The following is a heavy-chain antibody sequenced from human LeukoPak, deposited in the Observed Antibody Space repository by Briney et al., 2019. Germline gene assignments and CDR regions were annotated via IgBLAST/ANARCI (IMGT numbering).Heavy chain of an antibody. CDR3: ARSRGAGPAAYFDY. D-gene: IGHD6-19*01. Sequence: PGGSLRLSCAASGFTFSSYWMHWVRQAPGKGLVWVSRVNSDGSSTGYADSVKGRFTISRDNAKNSLYLQMSSLRAEDTAVYYCARSRGAGPAAYFDYWGQGTLITVSS. J-gene: IGHJ4*02. CDR2: VNSDGSST. CDR1: GFTFSSYW. V-gene: IGHV3-74*01.